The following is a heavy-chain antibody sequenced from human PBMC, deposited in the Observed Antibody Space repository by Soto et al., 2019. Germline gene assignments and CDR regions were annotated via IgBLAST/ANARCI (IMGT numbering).Heavy chain of an antibody. CDR3: ARMKVDSYQFYYAMDV. V-gene: IGHV2-26*01. J-gene: IGHJ6*02. CDR1: GFSLNTGKMG. Sequence: SGPTLVNTTETLTLTCTVSGFSLNTGKMGVSWIRQPPGKALEWLAHIFSDNERSYSTSLQGRLTISKDTSGSQVVLSMTNVDPVDTATYYCARMKVDSYQFYYAMDVWGQGTTVTVSS. CDR2: IFSDNER. D-gene: IGHD3-9*01.